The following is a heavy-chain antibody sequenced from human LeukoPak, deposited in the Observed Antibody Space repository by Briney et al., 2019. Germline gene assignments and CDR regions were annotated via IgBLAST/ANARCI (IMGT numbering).Heavy chain of an antibody. CDR1: GGTFSSYT. J-gene: IGHJ3*02. Sequence: EASVKVSCKASGGTFSSYTISWVRQAPGQELEWMGRIIPILGIANYAQKFQGRVTITADKSTSTAYMELSSLRSEDTAVYYCALGLVVAADDAFDIWGQGTMVTVSS. V-gene: IGHV1-69*02. CDR3: ALGLVVAADDAFDI. CDR2: IIPILGIA. D-gene: IGHD2-15*01.